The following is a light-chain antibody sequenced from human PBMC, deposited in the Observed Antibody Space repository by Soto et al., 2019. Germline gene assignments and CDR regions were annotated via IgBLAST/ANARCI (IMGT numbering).Light chain of an antibody. CDR3: SSYTSATTYV. V-gene: IGLV2-14*01. CDR1: SSDVGAYNY. J-gene: IGLJ1*01. Sequence: QSVLTQPASVSGSPGQSITISCTGTSSDVGAYNYDSWYQQYPGEAPKVIIYDVSHRPAGVSNRFCGSKSGNTASLTISGLQTQDEADYYCSSYTSATTYVFGTGTKVTVL. CDR2: DVS.